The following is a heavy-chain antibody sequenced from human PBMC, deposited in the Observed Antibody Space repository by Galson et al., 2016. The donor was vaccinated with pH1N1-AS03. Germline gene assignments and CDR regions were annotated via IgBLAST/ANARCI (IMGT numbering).Heavy chain of an antibody. V-gene: IGHV3-30*03. Sequence: SLRLSCAASGFTFSAYGMHWVRQAPGKGLESVAVVSYAENEKYYAESVKGRFTISRDNAENNLYLQMNNLRAEDTAVYYCARNGKNGYNDLDYCGQGTLVTVSS. J-gene: IGHJ4*02. CDR2: VSYAENEK. D-gene: IGHD5-24*01. CDR3: ARNGKNGYNDLDY. CDR1: GFTFSAYG.